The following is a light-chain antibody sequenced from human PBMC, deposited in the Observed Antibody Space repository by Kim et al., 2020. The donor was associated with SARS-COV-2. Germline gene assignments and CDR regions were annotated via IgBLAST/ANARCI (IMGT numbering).Light chain of an antibody. J-gene: IGLJ3*02. CDR1: SCGIASNY. CDR3: QSYDRTNVV. Sequence: GKTVTSSCTRSSCGIASNYVQWYQQRPGSAPTILIYEDNERPSGVPDRFSGSIDSSTDSASLTISGLEAEDEADYYCQSYDRTNVVFGGGTQLTVL. CDR2: EDN. V-gene: IGLV6-57*03.